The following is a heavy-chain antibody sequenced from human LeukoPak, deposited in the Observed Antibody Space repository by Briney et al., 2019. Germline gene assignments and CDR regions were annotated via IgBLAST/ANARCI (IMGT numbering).Heavy chain of an antibody. D-gene: IGHD6-6*01. CDR3: AGDAQQLIRNYFYYSMDV. J-gene: IGHJ6*03. V-gene: IGHV4-4*08. CDR2: VHNSGIP. Sequence: PSETLSLICTVSGVSLSSYYWHWIRQSSGKGLVWIGFVHNSGIPNLNPYLKSRLTISLDPSKNQFLQKPTSADASDSALYYFAGDAQQLIRNYFYYSMDVWGTGTTVTVSS. CDR1: GVSLSSYY.